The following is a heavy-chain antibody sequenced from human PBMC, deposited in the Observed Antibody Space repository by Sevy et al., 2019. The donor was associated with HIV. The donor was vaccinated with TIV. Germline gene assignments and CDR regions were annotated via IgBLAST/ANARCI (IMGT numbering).Heavy chain of an antibody. CDR3: TTSFGVIAGDDFDY. J-gene: IGHJ4*01. Sequence: GGSLRLSCAASGFTLSTTWMTRVRQAPRKGLEWVANINQDGGAKYYVDSVKGRFTISRDNTKNSLYLQMRSLRVEDTAVYYCTTSFGVIAGDDFDYWGQGTLVTVSS. D-gene: IGHD3-3*01. V-gene: IGHV3-7*01. CDR2: INQDGGAK. CDR1: GFTLSTTW.